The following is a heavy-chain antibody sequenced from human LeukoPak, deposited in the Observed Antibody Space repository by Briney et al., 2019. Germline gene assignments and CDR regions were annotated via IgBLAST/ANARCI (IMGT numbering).Heavy chain of an antibody. V-gene: IGHV3-48*03. CDR1: GFTFSSYE. Sequence: PGGSLRLSCAAPGFTFSSYEMNWVRQAPGKGLEWVSYISSSGSTIYYADSVKGRFTISRDNAKNSLYLQMNSLRAEDTAVYYCAKVGYSYGLGFGAFDIWGQGTMVTVSS. J-gene: IGHJ3*02. D-gene: IGHD5-18*01. CDR2: ISSSGSTI. CDR3: AKVGYSYGLGFGAFDI.